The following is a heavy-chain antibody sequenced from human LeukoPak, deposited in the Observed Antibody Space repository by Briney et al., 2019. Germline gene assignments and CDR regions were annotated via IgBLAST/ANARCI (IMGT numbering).Heavy chain of an antibody. CDR2: ISWNSGSI. V-gene: IGHV3-9*03. Sequence: GRSLRLSCAASGFTFDDYAMHWVRQAPGKGLEWVSGISWNSGSIGYADSVKGRLTISRDNAKNSLYLQMNSLRAEDMALYYCAKDVRDGYNSGAFDIWGQGTMVTVSS. CDR1: GFTFDDYA. J-gene: IGHJ3*02. CDR3: AKDVRDGYNSGAFDI. D-gene: IGHD5-24*01.